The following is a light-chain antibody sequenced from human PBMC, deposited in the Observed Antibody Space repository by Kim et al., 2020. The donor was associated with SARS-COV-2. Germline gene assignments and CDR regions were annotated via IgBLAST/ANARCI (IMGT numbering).Light chain of an antibody. CDR3: SSYTSSSTRV. CDR2: DVS. J-gene: IGLJ3*02. V-gene: IGLV2-14*03. CDR1: SSDVGSYNY. Sequence: GQSITISGTGTSSDVGSYNYVSWYQQHPGKAPKLMIYDVSNRPSGVSNRFSGSKSGNTASLTISGLQAEDEADYYCSSYTSSSTRVFGGGTQLTVL.